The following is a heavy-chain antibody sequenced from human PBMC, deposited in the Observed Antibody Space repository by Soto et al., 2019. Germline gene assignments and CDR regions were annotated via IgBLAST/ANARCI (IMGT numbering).Heavy chain of an antibody. Sequence: GGSLRLSCAASGFTFSSYAMSWVRQAPGKGLEWVSAISGSGGSTYYADSGKGRFTISRDNSKNTLYLQMNSLRAEDTAVYYCAKGSSGTIFGVVIMTREDYMDVWGKGTTVTVSS. V-gene: IGHV3-23*01. D-gene: IGHD3-3*01. CDR1: GFTFSSYA. CDR3: AKGSSGTIFGVVIMTREDYMDV. J-gene: IGHJ6*03. CDR2: ISGSGGST.